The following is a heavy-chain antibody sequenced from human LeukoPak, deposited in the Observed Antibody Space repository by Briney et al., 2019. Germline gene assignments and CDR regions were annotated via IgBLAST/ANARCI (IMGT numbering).Heavy chain of an antibody. CDR1: GYTFTSYG. Sequence: ASVKVSCKASGYTFTSYGISWVRQAPGQGLEWMGWISAYNGNTNYAQKFQGRVTMTRDTSISTAYMELSRLRSDDTAVYYCARCKVRGPKDYWGQGTLVTVSS. CDR3: ARCKVRGPKDY. D-gene: IGHD3-10*01. J-gene: IGHJ4*02. CDR2: ISAYNGNT. V-gene: IGHV1-18*01.